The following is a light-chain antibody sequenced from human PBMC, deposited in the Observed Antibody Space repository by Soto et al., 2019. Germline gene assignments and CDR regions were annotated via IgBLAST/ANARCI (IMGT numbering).Light chain of an antibody. V-gene: IGKV1-33*01. CDR1: QDISNY. CDR2: DAS. Sequence: DIQMTQSPSSLSASVGDRVTITCQASQDISNYLNWYQQKPGKAPKLLIYDASNLETGVPSRFSGSGSGTDFTFTISSLQPEDIATYYCQQYDNLTGSYTFGQGTKLEIK. J-gene: IGKJ2*01. CDR3: QQYDNLTGSYT.